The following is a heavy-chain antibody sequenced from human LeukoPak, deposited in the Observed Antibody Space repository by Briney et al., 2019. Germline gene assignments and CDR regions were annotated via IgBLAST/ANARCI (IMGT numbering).Heavy chain of an antibody. J-gene: IGHJ6*02. CDR1: GYTLTELS. CDR3: ATVPSSRGSSWYEVNYGMDV. Sequence: ASVKVSCKVSGYTLTELSMHWVRQAPGKGLEWMGGFDPEDGETIYAQKFQGRVTMTEDTSTDTAYMELSSLRSEDTAVYYCATVPSSRGSSWYEVNYGMDVWGQGTTVTVSS. D-gene: IGHD6-13*01. V-gene: IGHV1-24*01. CDR2: FDPEDGET.